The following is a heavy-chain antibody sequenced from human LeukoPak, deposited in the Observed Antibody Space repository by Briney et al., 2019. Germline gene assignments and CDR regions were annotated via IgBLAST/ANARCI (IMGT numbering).Heavy chain of an antibody. V-gene: IGHV3-21*01. CDR2: ITSRSAYL. J-gene: IGHJ4*02. Sequence: GGSLRLSCSASGFTFSNYNMNWVRQAPGKGLEWVSTITSRSAYLSYADSLEGRFTISRDNAKSSLYLQMNSLRVEDTALYYCARDSYYGGINFDYWGQGVLATVSS. CDR1: GFTFSNYN. D-gene: IGHD4-23*01. CDR3: ARDSYYGGINFDY.